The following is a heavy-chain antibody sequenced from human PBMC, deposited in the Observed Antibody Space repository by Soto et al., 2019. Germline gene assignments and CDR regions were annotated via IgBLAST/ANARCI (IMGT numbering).Heavy chain of an antibody. CDR2: INAGNGNT. CDR1: GYTFTSYA. CDR3: ARDSINHSSGYPTHNWFDP. D-gene: IGHD3-22*01. V-gene: IGHV1-3*01. Sequence: QVQLVQSGAEVKKPGASVKVSCKASGYTFTSYAMHWVRQAPRQRLEWMGWINAGNGNTKYSQKFQGRVTITRDTSASTAYMGLSSLRSEDTAVNYCARDSINHSSGYPTHNWFDPWGQGTLVTVSS. J-gene: IGHJ5*02.